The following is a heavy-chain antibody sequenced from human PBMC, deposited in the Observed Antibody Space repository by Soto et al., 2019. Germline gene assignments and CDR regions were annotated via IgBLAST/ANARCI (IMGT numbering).Heavy chain of an antibody. CDR1: GGTFSSYA. Sequence: SVKVSCKASGGTFSSYAISWVRQAPGQGLEWMGGIIPILGTANYAQKFQGRVTITADKSTSTAYMELSSLRSEDTAVYYCAYGHSNRKGFGPWGQGTLVTVSS. D-gene: IGHD4-4*01. CDR3: AYGHSNRKGFGP. J-gene: IGHJ5*02. V-gene: IGHV1-69*10. CDR2: IIPILGTA.